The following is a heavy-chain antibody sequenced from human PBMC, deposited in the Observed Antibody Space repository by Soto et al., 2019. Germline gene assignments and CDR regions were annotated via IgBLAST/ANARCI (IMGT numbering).Heavy chain of an antibody. CDR2: IIPILGIA. CDR1: GGTFSSYT. V-gene: IGHV1-69*02. CDR3: ARVAYCSGGSCYAYSYYYYYGMDV. Sequence: QVQLVQSGAEVKKPGSSVKVSCKASGGTFSSYTISWVRQAPGQGLEWMGRIIPILGIANYAQKFQGRVRITADKSTSTAYMELSSLRSEDTAVYYCARVAYCSGGSCYAYSYYYYYGMDVWGQGTTVTVSS. J-gene: IGHJ6*02. D-gene: IGHD2-15*01.